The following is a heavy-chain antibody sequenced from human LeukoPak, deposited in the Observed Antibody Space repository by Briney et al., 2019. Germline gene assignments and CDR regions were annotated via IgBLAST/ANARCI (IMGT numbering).Heavy chain of an antibody. CDR2: ISSSSSTI. J-gene: IGHJ4*02. CDR3: ARARASGRSGFDY. Sequence: GGSLRVSCVASGLTFSSYSMTWVRQDPGKGLEWVSYISSSSSTIYYADSVKGRFTISRDNAKNSLDLQMNSLRDEGTAVYYCARARASGRSGFDYWGQGTLVTVSS. CDR1: GLTFSSYS. V-gene: IGHV3-48*02. D-gene: IGHD2-15*01.